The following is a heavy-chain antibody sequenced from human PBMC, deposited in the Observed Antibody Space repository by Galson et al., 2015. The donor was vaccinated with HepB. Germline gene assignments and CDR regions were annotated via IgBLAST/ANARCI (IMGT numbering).Heavy chain of an antibody. J-gene: IGHJ6*02. CDR1: GITFSSYA. CDR3: AKRRGRMFQFSNHYSYYPMDV. CDR2: IIGSGGTT. V-gene: IGHV3-23*01. D-gene: IGHD3-10*02. Sequence: SLRLSCAASGITFSSYAMSWVRQAPGKGLEWVSGIIGSGGTTYYADSMKGRFTISRDNSKSTLFLQMTSVRAEDTAVYYCAKRRGRMFQFSNHYSYYPMDVWGQGTTVTVSS.